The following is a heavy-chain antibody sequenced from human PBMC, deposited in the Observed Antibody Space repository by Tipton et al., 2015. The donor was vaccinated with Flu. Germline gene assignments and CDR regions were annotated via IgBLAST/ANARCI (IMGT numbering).Heavy chain of an antibody. CDR3: GGPSTQDYFDSSITSDAFDV. V-gene: IGHV4-38-2*01. Sequence: TLSLTCSVSGDSIGSPYYWAWIRQPPGKGLEWIGNVHQTGSPYYNPSLRSRLTLSIDTSNNHFSLSLSLVTAADTAMYYCGGPSTQDYFDSSITSDAFDVWGQGIMVTVSS. CDR2: VHQTGSP. CDR1: GDSIGSPYY. D-gene: IGHD3-22*01. J-gene: IGHJ3*01.